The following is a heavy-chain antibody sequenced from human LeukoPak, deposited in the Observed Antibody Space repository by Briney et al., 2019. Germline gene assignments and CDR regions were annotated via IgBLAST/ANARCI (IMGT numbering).Heavy chain of an antibody. CDR1: GFTFSSYG. CDR3: AKVRTSYYYDSSGYHFDY. D-gene: IGHD3-22*01. CDR2: IRYDGSNK. J-gene: IGHJ4*02. Sequence: PGGSLRLSCAASGFTFSSYGMHWVRQAPGKGLEWVAFIRYDGSNKYYADSVKGRFTISRDNSKNTLYLQMNSLRAEDTAVYYCAKVRTSYYYDSSGYHFDYWGQGTLVTVSS. V-gene: IGHV3-30*02.